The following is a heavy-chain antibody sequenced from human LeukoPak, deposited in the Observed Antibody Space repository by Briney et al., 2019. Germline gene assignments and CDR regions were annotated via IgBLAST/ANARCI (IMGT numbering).Heavy chain of an antibody. CDR3: ARRGGSGRAFDY. D-gene: IGHD1-26*01. J-gene: IGHJ4*02. Sequence: SETLSLTCSVSGASISGGTYYWGWIRQPPGKGLEWIGSIYYTGSTYDNPSLKSRVTISIDTSKNQFSLKLSSVTAADTAVYYCARRGGSGRAFDYWGQGTLVTVSS. CDR1: GASISGGTYY. CDR2: IYYTGST. V-gene: IGHV4-39*01.